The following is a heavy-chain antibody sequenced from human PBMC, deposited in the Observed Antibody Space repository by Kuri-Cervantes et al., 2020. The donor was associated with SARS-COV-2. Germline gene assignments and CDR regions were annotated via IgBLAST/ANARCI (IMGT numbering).Heavy chain of an antibody. J-gene: IGHJ5*02. CDR1: GFTFSSYW. V-gene: IGHV3-74*01. Sequence: GGSLRLSCAASGFTFSSYWMHWVRQAPGKGLVWVSRINSDGSSTSYADSVKGRFTISRDNAKNTLYLQMNSLRAEDTAVYYCARGCNRITIFGVINIPAAENWFDPWGQGTLVTVSS. CDR2: INSDGSST. D-gene: IGHD3-3*01. CDR3: ARGCNRITIFGVINIPAAENWFDP.